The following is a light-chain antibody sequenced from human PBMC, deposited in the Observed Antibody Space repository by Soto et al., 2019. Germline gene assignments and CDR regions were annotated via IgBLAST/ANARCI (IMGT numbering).Light chain of an antibody. CDR1: QSVGGH. V-gene: IGKV3-11*01. CDR2: DAS. J-gene: IGKJ5*01. Sequence: EIVLTQSPATLSLSPGERATLSCRASQSVGGHLAWYQQKPGQAPGLLIYDASDRATGIPARFSGSGSETDFTLTISSLEPDDFAVYYCQQRNNWPPSITFGQGTRLEIK. CDR3: QQRNNWPPSIT.